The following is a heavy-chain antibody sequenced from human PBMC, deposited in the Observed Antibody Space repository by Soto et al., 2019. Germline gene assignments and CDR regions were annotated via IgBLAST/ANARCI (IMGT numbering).Heavy chain of an antibody. CDR3: AKDRENGGWLQYQKLDY. V-gene: IGHV3-23*01. CDR2: ISGSGGSS. D-gene: IGHD5-12*01. Sequence: PGGSLRLSCAASGFTFTSYAMDWVRQAPGKGLEWVSGISGSGGSSSYADSVKGRFTISRNNFKNTLYLQMNSLRAEDTAVYYCAKDRENGGWLQYQKLDYWGQGTLVTVSS. J-gene: IGHJ4*02. CDR1: GFTFTSYA.